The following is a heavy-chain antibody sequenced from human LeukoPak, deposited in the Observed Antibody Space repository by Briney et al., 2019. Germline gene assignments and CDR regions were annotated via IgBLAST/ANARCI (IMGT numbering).Heavy chain of an antibody. V-gene: IGHV4-4*02. CDR2: IHHSGST. J-gene: IGHJ4*02. Sequence: KPSETLSLTCAVSGGSISSNNWWNWVRQPPGKGLEWIGEIHHSGSTHYNPSLKSRLTISVDKSKNQFSLKLTSVTAADTAVYYCARLDFLSGFYAFGYWGQGTLVTVSS. CDR1: GGSISSNNW. D-gene: IGHD3-3*01. CDR3: ARLDFLSGFYAFGY.